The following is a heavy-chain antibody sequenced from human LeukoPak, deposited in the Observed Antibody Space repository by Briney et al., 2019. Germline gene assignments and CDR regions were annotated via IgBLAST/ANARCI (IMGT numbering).Heavy chain of an antibody. J-gene: IGHJ5*02. CDR2: IDYSGST. Sequence: SETLFLTCTVSGGSINSSSYYWGWIRQPPGKGLEWIGSIDYSGSTYYNPYLKSRVTISVDPSKNQFSLKLSSVTAADPAVYSCAVQVVEVAYQWNWFDPWGQGTLVTVSS. V-gene: IGHV4-39*07. D-gene: IGHD3-22*01. CDR1: GGSINSSSYY. CDR3: AVQVVEVAYQWNWFDP.